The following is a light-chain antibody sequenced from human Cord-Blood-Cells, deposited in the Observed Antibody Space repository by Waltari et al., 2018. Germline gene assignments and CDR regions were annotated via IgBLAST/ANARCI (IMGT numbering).Light chain of an antibody. J-gene: IGKJ4*01. CDR3: QKYNSAPLT. Sequence: DIQLTQSPSSLSAYVGDRVTPTCRASQGISNYLAWYQQKPGKVPKLLIYAASTLQSGVPSLFSGSGSGTDCTLTISSLQPEDVATYYCQKYNSAPLTFGGGTKVEIK. CDR1: QGISNY. V-gene: IGKV1-27*01. CDR2: AAS.